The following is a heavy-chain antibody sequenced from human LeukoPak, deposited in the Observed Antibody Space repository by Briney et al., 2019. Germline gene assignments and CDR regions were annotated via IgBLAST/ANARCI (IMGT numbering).Heavy chain of an antibody. CDR2: ISWNTYDI. Sequence: SGRSLRLSCAASGFTFDEYAMHLVRLPPGKGLEWVAGISWNTYDIGYADSVKGRFTISRDNAKNSLYLQMNSLRDEDMALYYCAKGVGTSYHYHMDVWGKGTTVIVSS. CDR3: AKGVGTSYHYHMDV. D-gene: IGHD1-26*01. CDR1: GFTFDEYA. J-gene: IGHJ6*03. V-gene: IGHV3-9*03.